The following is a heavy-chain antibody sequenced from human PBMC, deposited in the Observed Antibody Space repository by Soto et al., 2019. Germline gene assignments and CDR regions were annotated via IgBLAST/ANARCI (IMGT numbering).Heavy chain of an antibody. CDR1: GGSISSYY. Sequence: SETLSLTCTVSGGSISSYYWGWIRQPAGKGLEWIGRIYTSGSTNYNPSLKSRVTISVDTSKNQFSLKLSSVTAADTAVYYCARDLPYHSSSWYNHRYYYYGMDVWGKGNTVT. CDR3: ARDLPYHSSSWYNHRYYYYGMDV. D-gene: IGHD6-13*01. CDR2: IYTSGST. J-gene: IGHJ6*04. V-gene: IGHV4-4*07.